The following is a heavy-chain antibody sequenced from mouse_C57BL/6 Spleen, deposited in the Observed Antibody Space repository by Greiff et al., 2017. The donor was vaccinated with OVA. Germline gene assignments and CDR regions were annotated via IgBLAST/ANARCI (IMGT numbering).Heavy chain of an antibody. J-gene: IGHJ2*01. CDR3: ARDYYGSSYGYFDY. V-gene: IGHV8-12*01. Sequence: QVTLKECGPGILQSSQTLSLTCSFSGFSLSTSGMGVSWIRQPSGKGLEWLAHIYWDDDKRYNPSLKSRLTISKDTSRNQVFLKITSVDTADTATYYCARDYYGSSYGYFDYWGQGTTLTVSS. CDR2: IYWDDDK. D-gene: IGHD1-1*01. CDR1: GFSLSTSGMG.